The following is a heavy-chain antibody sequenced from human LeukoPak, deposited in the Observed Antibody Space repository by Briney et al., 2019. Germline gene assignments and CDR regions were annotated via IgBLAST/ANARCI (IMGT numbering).Heavy chain of an antibody. CDR2: IYYSGST. J-gene: IGHJ5*02. V-gene: IGHV4-39*01. CDR3: ARSENWFDP. Sequence: SETLSLTCTVSGGSISSSSYYWGWIRQPPGKGLEWIGSIYYSGSTFYNPSLKSRVTISVDTSKNQFSLKLSSVTAADTAVYYCARSENWFDPWGQGTLVTVSS. CDR1: GGSISSSSYY.